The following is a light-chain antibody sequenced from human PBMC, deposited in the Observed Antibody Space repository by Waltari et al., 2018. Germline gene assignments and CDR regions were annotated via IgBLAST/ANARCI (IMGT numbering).Light chain of an antibody. CDR3: CSYAGRYTHVV. J-gene: IGLJ2*01. CDR2: DVT. V-gene: IGLV2-11*01. CDR1: SSDVGAYDY. Sequence: QSALTQPRSVSGSPGQSVTISCTGTSSDVGAYDYVSWYHQHPGKAPKLMICDVTKRPSGVPDRFSGSKSGNTASLTISGLQAEDEAYYYCCSYAGRYTHVVFGGGTKLTVL.